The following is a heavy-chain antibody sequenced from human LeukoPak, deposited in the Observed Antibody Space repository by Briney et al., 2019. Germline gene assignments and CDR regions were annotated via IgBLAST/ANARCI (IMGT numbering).Heavy chain of an antibody. CDR1: GFTFSSYS. D-gene: IGHD6-13*01. J-gene: IGHJ4*02. Sequence: PGGSLRLSCAASGFTFSSYSMNWVRQAPGRGLEWVSSISSSSTYIYYADSVKGRFTISRDNAKNSLYLQMNSLRAEDTAVYYCAKGDSSSWSPDYWGQGNPASVSS. CDR2: ISSSSTYI. V-gene: IGHV3-21*01. CDR3: AKGDSSSWSPDY.